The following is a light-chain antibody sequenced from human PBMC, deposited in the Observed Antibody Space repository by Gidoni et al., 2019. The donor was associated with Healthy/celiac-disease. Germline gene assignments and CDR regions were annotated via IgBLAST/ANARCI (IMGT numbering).Light chain of an antibody. CDR1: QSVSRY. CDR2: YAS. Sequence: EMVLTQSPATLSLSPGEGATLSCRASQSVSRYLAGYQQKQGQAPRLRIYYASKRATGIPARFRGSGCGTDFTLTISSLEPEDCAVYYCEKRNNWPRTFGQGTKLEIK. J-gene: IGKJ2*01. CDR3: EKRNNWPRT. V-gene: IGKV3-11*01.